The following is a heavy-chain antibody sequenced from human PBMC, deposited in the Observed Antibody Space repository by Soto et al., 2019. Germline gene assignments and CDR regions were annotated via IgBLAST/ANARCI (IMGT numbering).Heavy chain of an antibody. CDR2: INAGNGNT. D-gene: IGHD6-19*01. CDR3: ARGSLTLHQGQWLANWFDP. J-gene: IGHJ5*02. V-gene: IGHV1-3*01. Sequence: QVQLVQSGAEVKKPGASVKVSCKASGYTFTSYAMHWVRQAPGQRLEWMGWINAGNGNTKYSQKFQGRVTITRDTSASTAYMELSSLRSEDTAVYYCARGSLTLHQGQWLANWFDPWGQGTLVTVSS. CDR1: GYTFTSYA.